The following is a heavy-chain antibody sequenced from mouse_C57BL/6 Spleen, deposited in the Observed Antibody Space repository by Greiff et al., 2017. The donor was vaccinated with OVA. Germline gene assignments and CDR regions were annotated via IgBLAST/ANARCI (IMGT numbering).Heavy chain of an antibody. V-gene: IGHV1-80*01. CDR2: IYPGDGDT. CDR3: ATSGTGGGYFDY. J-gene: IGHJ2*01. D-gene: IGHD3-1*01. CDR1: GYAFSSYW. Sequence: QVQLQQSGADLVKPGASVRISCKASGYAFSSYWMNWVKQRPGKGLEWIGQIYPGDGDTNYNGKFKGKATLTADKSSSTAYMQLSSLTSEDSAVYFCATSGTGGGYFDYWGQGTTLAVSS.